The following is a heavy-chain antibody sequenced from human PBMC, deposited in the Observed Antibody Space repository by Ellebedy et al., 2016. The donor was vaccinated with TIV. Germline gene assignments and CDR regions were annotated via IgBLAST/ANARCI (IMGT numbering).Heavy chain of an antibody. Sequence: GSLRLSXTVSGGSISSSSYYWGWIRQPPGKGLEWIGSIYYSGSTHYNPSLKSRVTVSVDTSKNLFSLKLNSVTAADTAVYYCAKNGTYGRDAFDIWGQGTMVTVSS. V-gene: IGHV4-39*01. CDR2: IYYSGST. J-gene: IGHJ3*02. CDR3: AKNGTYGRDAFDI. CDR1: GGSISSSSYY. D-gene: IGHD4-17*01.